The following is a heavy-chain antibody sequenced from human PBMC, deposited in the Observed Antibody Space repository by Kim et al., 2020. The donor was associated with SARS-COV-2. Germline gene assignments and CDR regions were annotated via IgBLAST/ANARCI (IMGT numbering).Heavy chain of an antibody. CDR1: GGSITSGGYY. J-gene: IGHJ5*02. D-gene: IGHD3-3*01. CDR3: AREPVRITIFGVEEGWFDL. Sequence: SETLSLTCTVSGGSITSGGYYWSWIRQHPGKGLEWIGYIYYSGSTYYNPSLKSRVTISVDTSKNQFSLKLSSVTAADTAVYYCAREPVRITIFGVEEGWFDLWGQGTLVTVSS. V-gene: IGHV4-31*03. CDR2: IYYSGST.